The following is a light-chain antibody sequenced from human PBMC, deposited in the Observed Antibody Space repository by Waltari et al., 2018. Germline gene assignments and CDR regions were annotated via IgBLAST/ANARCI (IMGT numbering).Light chain of an antibody. CDR3: CSYTSGSTYV. CDR1: SSDVGNYNL. V-gene: IGLV2-23*01. Sequence: QSALTQPASVSGSPGQSITTPCTGTSSDVGNYNLASWYQQHPGKAPKLRIYEDINRPSGVSNLFSGSKSGNTASLTISGLQAEDEADYYCCSYTSGSTYVFGTGTKVTVL. J-gene: IGLJ1*01. CDR2: EDI.